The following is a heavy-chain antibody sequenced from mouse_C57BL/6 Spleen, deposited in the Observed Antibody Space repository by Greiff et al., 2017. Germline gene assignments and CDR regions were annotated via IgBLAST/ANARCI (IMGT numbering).Heavy chain of an antibody. CDR2: FYPGDGDT. J-gene: IGHJ3*01. Sequence: VQRVESGPELVKPGASVKISCKASGYAFSSSWMNWVKQRPGKGLEWIGRFYPGDGDTNYNGKFKGKATLTADKSSITAYMQLSSLTSEDSAVYFCAPYDYDVLRFAYWGQGTLVTVSA. CDR3: APYDYDVLRFAY. CDR1: GYAFSSSW. D-gene: IGHD2-4*01. V-gene: IGHV1-82*01.